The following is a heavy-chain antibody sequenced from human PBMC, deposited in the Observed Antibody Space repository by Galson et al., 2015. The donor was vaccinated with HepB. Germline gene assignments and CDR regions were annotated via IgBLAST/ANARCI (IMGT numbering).Heavy chain of an antibody. V-gene: IGHV3-49*04. J-gene: IGHJ4*02. CDR2: IRGGTFGGAT. CDR3: TRDSTTGN. D-gene: IGHD1-1*01. CDR1: RFSFPDNT. Sequence: SLRLSCAASRFSFPDNTMTWVRQAPGKGLEWIGLIRGGTFGGATEYAASVRGRFTISRDDSKSIVYLQMDSLKTEDTAVYYCTRDSTTGNWGQGTLVSVSS.